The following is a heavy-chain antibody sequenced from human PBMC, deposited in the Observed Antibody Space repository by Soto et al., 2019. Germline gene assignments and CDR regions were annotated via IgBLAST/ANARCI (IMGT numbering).Heavy chain of an antibody. D-gene: IGHD6-19*01. Sequence: QVLLVESGGGVVQPGGSLRLSCAASGFSFKNYGIHWVRQAPGKGLEWVAVIWCDGSVEYYADSVQGRFTISRDNAKNTVYLLMNTSRAEDTAIYYCARDRDSYSSGWLQAWSFYFFGMDVWGPGATVTVSS. CDR1: GFSFKNYG. V-gene: IGHV3-33*01. J-gene: IGHJ6*02. CDR3: ARDRDSYSSGWLQAWSFYFFGMDV. CDR2: IWCDGSVE.